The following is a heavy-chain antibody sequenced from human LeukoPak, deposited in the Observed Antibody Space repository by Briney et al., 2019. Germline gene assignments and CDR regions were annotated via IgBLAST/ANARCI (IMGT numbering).Heavy chain of an antibody. Sequence: GSLRLSCAASGFTFSSYGMHWVRQAPGKGLEWVAFIRYDGSNKYYADSVEGRFTISRDNSKNTLYLQMNSLRAEDTAVYYCARGYCSGGSCYSWERPLDYWGQGTLVTVSS. D-gene: IGHD2-15*01. V-gene: IGHV3-30*02. CDR2: IRYDGSNK. CDR1: GFTFSSYG. J-gene: IGHJ4*02. CDR3: ARGYCSGGSCYSWERPLDY.